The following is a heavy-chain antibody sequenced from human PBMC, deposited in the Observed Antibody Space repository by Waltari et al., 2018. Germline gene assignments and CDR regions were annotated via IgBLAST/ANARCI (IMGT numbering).Heavy chain of an antibody. V-gene: IGHV4-59*01. CDR2: VYYTGAA. D-gene: IGHD4-17*01. J-gene: IGHJ4*02. Sequence: SLICNVSGASITTYYWSWMRQSPGKRLEWIGYVYYTGAAKYNPSFGSRVTMSVDTSKSQFSLKLTSVTAADTAVYYCARDPAGDYGYWGQGTLVTVSA. CDR3: ARDPAGDYGY. CDR1: GASITTYY.